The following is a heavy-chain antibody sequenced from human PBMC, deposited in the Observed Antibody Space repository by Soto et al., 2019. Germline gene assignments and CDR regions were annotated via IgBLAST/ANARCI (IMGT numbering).Heavy chain of an antibody. CDR1: GGTFSSYA. CDR3: ARGRARIAVAGIPRYYGMDV. J-gene: IGHJ6*02. Sequence: QVQLVQSGAEVKKPGSSVKVSCKASGGTFSSYAISWVRQAPGQGLEWMGGIIPIFGTANYAQKFQGRVTITADESTSTAYMELSSLRSEDTAAYYCARGRARIAVAGIPRYYGMDVWGQGTTVTVSS. D-gene: IGHD6-19*01. V-gene: IGHV1-69*01. CDR2: IIPIFGTA.